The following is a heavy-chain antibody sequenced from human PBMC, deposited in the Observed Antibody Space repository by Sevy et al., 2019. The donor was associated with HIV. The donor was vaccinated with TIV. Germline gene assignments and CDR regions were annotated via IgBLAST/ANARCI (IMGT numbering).Heavy chain of an antibody. Sequence: GGSLRLSCAASGFTYSSYGMHWVRQAPGKGLEWVAVIWYDGSNKEYADSVKGRFTISRDNSKNTLYLQMNSLRAEDTAVYYCARDGSSGGLFLKDYYYFGMDVWGQGTTVTVSS. CDR2: IWYDGSNK. D-gene: IGHD3-16*01. CDR3: ARDGSSGGLFLKDYYYFGMDV. V-gene: IGHV3-33*01. J-gene: IGHJ6*02. CDR1: GFTYSSYG.